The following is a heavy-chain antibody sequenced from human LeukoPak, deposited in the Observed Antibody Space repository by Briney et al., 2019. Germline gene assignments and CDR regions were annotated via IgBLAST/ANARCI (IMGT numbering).Heavy chain of an antibody. CDR2: IKLDGSEK. D-gene: IGHD6-13*01. CDR1: GFTFSSYW. Sequence: GGSLRLSCAASGFTFSSYWMSWVRQASGKGLEWVANIKLDGSEKYYVESVKGRFTISRDNAKNSLYLQMNSLRAEDTAVYYCARQQLGSYFDYWGQGTLVTVSS. CDR3: ARQQLGSYFDY. V-gene: IGHV3-7*01. J-gene: IGHJ4*02.